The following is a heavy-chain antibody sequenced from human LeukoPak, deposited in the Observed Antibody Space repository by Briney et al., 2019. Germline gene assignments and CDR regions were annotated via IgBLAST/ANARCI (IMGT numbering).Heavy chain of an antibody. CDR1: GDSISNHIYY. CDR2: VYYTGNA. V-gene: IGHV4-39*01. D-gene: IGHD6-19*01. CDR3: ARPIALSGHRGAFDI. Sequence: PSETLSLTCAVSGDSISNHIYYWDWIRQTPGKGLEWIGAVYYTGNAYYNPSLKSRVTISVDTSDNRFSLHLSSVNAADTAIHYCARPIALSGHRGAFDIWGQGTLFTVSS. J-gene: IGHJ3*02.